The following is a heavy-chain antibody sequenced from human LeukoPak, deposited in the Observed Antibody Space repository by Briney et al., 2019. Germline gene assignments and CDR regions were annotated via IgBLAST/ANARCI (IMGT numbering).Heavy chain of an antibody. CDR1: GGSISSYY. V-gene: IGHV4-59*12. D-gene: IGHD2-15*01. CDR3: ARDGGHYIRHIVVVVAASLDHYYYGMDV. Sequence: PSETLSLTCTVSGGSISSYYWSWIRQPPGKGLEWIGYIYYSGSTNYNPSLKSRVTISVDTSKNQFSLKLSSVTAADTAVYYCARDGGHYIRHIVVVVAASLDHYYYGMDVWGQGTTVTVSS. CDR2: IYYSGST. J-gene: IGHJ6*02.